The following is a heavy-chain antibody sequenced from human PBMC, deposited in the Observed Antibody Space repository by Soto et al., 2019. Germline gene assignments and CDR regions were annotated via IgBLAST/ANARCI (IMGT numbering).Heavy chain of an antibody. CDR3: AKATATGGGAFDI. J-gene: IGHJ3*02. CDR2: ILVDGRT. D-gene: IGHD2-8*02. V-gene: IGHV3-23*01. CDR1: GFICSSYD. Sequence: GGSLRLSCAASGFICSSYDMSWVRQAPGEGLEWVSTILVDGRTFYVDSVKGRFTISRDSSKNTVYLQMNSLTAGDTALYYCAKATATGGGAFDICGQGTMVTVSS.